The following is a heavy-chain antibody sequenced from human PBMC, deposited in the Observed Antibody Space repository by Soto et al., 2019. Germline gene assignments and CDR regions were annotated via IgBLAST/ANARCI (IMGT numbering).Heavy chain of an antibody. D-gene: IGHD6-6*01. J-gene: IGHJ3*02. CDR3: ARNIVDKQLVAAFDI. Sequence: GESLKISCKGSGYSFTSYWIGWVRQMPGKGLEWMGIIYPGDSDTRYSPSFQGQVTISADKSISTAYLQWSSLKASDTAMYYCARNIVDKQLVAAFDIWGQGTMVTVSS. V-gene: IGHV5-51*01. CDR2: IYPGDSDT. CDR1: GYSFTSYW.